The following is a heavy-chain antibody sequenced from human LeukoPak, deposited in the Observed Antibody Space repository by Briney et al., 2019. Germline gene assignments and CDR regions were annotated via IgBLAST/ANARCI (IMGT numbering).Heavy chain of an antibody. CDR1: GGSFSTSSYC. CDR2: IYYSGTN. D-gene: IGHD3-3*01. CDR3: ARRPSVFGVVVDYYFDF. J-gene: IGHJ4*02. Sequence: SETLSLTCTVSGGSFSTSSYCWGWIRQPPGRGLEWSGSIYYSGTNYYNSSRKGPITISVDTSKNHLSLRLGSVAAADTAVYYCARRPSVFGVVVDYYFDFWGQGTLVTVSS. V-gene: IGHV4-39*02.